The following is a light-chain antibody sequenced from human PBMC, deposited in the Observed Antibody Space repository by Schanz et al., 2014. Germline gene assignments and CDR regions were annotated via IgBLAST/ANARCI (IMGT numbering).Light chain of an antibody. V-gene: IGLV1-40*01. Sequence: QSVLTQPPSVSGAPGQRVTISCTGSSSNIGAGYDLHWYQQLPGTAPKLLIYGNSNRPSGVPDRFSGSKSGTSASLAITGLQAEDEADYYCSSYTSGSAPVVFGGGTKLTVL. CDR3: SSYTSGSAPVV. J-gene: IGLJ3*02. CDR1: SSNIGAGYD. CDR2: GNS.